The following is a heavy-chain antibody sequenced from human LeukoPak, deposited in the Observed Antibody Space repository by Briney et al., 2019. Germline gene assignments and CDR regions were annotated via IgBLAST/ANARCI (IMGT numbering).Heavy chain of an antibody. J-gene: IGHJ4*02. CDR3: AKESRDGYNEYYFDY. V-gene: IGHV3-30*02. Sequence: GGSLRLSCAASGFTFSSYGMHWVRQAPGKGLEWVAFIRYDGSNKYYADSVKGRFTISRDNSKNTLYLQMNSLRAEDTAVYYCAKESRDGYNEYYFDYWGQGTLVTVSS. D-gene: IGHD5-24*01. CDR2: IRYDGSNK. CDR1: GFTFSSYG.